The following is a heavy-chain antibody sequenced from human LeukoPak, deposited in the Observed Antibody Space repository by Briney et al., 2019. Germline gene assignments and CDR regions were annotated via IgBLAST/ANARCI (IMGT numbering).Heavy chain of an antibody. D-gene: IGHD6-13*01. J-gene: IGHJ4*02. V-gene: IGHV4-4*07. CDR3: ARGSGLAAAGTLDY. CDR2: IYTSGST. Sequence: SETLSLTCTVSGGSISSYYWSWIRQPAGKGLEWIGRIYTSGSTNYNPSLKSRVTMSVDTPKNQFSLKLSSVTAADTAVYYCARGSGLAAAGTLDYWGQGTLVTVSS. CDR1: GGSISSYY.